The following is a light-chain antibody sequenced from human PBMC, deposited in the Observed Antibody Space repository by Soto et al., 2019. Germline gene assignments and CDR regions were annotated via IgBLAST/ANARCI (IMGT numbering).Light chain of an antibody. CDR3: ISHTTTSTLYV. CDR2: DVS. Sequence: QSALTQPDSVSGSPGQSITISCTGTISDFGAFNYVSWYQHHPGKAHKLMIYDVSNRPSGVSIRFSGSKSGNTASLTISGLQAEDEADYYCISHTTTSTLYVFGTGTKVTVL. V-gene: IGLV2-14*03. J-gene: IGLJ1*01. CDR1: ISDFGAFNY.